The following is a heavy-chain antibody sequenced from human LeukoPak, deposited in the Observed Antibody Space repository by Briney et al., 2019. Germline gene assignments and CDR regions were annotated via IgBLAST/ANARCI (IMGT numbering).Heavy chain of an antibody. V-gene: IGHV4-34*01. D-gene: IGHD3-10*01. CDR3: ARGRIIYYGSEQPPFDY. J-gene: IGHJ4*02. CDR2: INHSGST. CDR1: GGSFSGYY. Sequence: PSETLSLTCAVYGGSFSGYYWSWIRQPPGKGLEWIGEINHSGSTNYNPSLKSRVTISVDTSKNQFSLKLSSVTAADTAVYYCARGRIIYYGSEQPPFDYWGQGTLVTVSS.